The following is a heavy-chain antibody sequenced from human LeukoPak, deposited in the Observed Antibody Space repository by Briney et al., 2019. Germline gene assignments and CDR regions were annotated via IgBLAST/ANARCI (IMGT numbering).Heavy chain of an antibody. V-gene: IGHV3-23*01. CDR2: ISGSGGST. CDR1: GFTFSSYA. D-gene: IGHD3-22*01. J-gene: IGHJ4*02. Sequence: GGSLRLSCAAPGFTFSSYAISWVRQAPGKGLEWVSAISGSGGSTYYADSVKGRFTISRDNSKNTLYLQTNSLRAEDTAVYYCAKDTYYYDSSGYRHFDYWGQGTLVTASS. CDR3: AKDTYYYDSSGYRHFDY.